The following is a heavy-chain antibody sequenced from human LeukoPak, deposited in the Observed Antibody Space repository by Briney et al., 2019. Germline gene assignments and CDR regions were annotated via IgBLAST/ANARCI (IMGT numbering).Heavy chain of an antibody. J-gene: IGHJ4*02. CDR1: GNSFTNYW. D-gene: IGHD3-10*01. V-gene: IGHV5-51*01. CDR2: IHPGDSDT. Sequence: GESLEISCEGSGNSFTNYWIGWVRQVRGKGLEWMGMIHPGDSDTRYSPSFQGQVTISADKSTTPAYLQWSSLKASDTAMYYCARSPYGSGSYSYFDYWGQGTLVTVSS. CDR3: ARSPYGSGSYSYFDY.